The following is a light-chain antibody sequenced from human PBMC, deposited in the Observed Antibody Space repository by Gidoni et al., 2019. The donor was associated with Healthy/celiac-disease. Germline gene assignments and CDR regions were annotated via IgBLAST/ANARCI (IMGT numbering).Light chain of an antibody. Sequence: EIFLTQSPGTLSLSPGERATLSCRASQSVSSSYLAWYQQKPGQAPRLLISGASSRATGIPDRFSGSGSGTDFTLTISRLEPEDFAVYYCQQYGGSPLTFGPGTKVDIK. CDR3: QQYGGSPLT. CDR2: GAS. CDR1: QSVSSSY. J-gene: IGKJ3*01. V-gene: IGKV3-20*01.